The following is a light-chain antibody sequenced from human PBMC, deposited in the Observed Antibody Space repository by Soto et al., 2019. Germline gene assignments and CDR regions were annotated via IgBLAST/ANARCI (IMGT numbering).Light chain of an antibody. V-gene: IGKV3-11*01. CDR1: QSVSSY. CDR3: QHRSNGPRGLT. Sequence: EIVLTQSPATLPLSPGERATLSCRASQSVSSYLAWYQQKPGQAPSLLIYDESNRATGIPSRFSGSGSGTDFTLTISSLDPEGFAVYYCQHRSNGPRGLTFGGGTKGEIK. J-gene: IGKJ4*01. CDR2: DES.